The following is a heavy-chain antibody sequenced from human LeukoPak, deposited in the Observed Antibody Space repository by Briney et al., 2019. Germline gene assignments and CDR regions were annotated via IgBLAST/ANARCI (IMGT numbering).Heavy chain of an antibody. CDR1: GYSISSGYY. CDR3: ARGRGTHDSSGIFDY. CDR2: IYHSGST. V-gene: IGHV4-38-2*02. Sequence: SETLSLTCTVSGYSISSGYYWGWIRQPPGKGLEWIGSIYHSGSTYYNPSLKSRVTISVDTSKNQFSLKLSSVTAADTAVYYCARGRGTHDSSGIFDYWGQGTLVTVSS. D-gene: IGHD3-22*01. J-gene: IGHJ4*02.